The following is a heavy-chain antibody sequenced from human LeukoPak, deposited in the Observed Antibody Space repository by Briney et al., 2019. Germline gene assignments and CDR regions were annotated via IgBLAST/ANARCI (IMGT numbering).Heavy chain of an antibody. CDR2: ISSSSSYI. Sequence: GGSLRLSCAASGFTFSSYSMNWVRQAPGKGLEWVSSISSSSSYIYYADSVKGRFTISRDNAKNSLYLQMNSLRAEDTAVYYCARLYCTNGVCYGDYWGQGTLVTVSS. J-gene: IGHJ4*02. V-gene: IGHV3-21*01. D-gene: IGHD2-8*01. CDR3: ARLYCTNGVCYGDY. CDR1: GFTFSSYS.